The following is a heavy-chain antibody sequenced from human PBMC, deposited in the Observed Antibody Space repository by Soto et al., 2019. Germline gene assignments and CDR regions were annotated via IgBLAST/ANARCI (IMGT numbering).Heavy chain of an antibody. Sequence: PSESLSLTCTVSGGFLRRGKYYWTWIRQHAGKDPEWIGYVYYSGSTYYKPSLKSRMSISLDKSKNQFSLKLNSMTAADTAVYYCARGRTTMLPRDWDYWGQG. CDR2: VYYSGST. CDR3: ARGRTTMLPRDWDY. D-gene: IGHD1-7*01. CDR1: GGFLRRGKYY. V-gene: IGHV4-31*03. J-gene: IGHJ4*02.